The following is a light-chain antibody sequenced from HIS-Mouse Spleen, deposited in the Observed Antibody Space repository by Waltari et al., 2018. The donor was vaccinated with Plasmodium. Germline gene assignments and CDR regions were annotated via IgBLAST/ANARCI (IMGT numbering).Light chain of an antibody. CDR3: QVWDSSSDHYV. Sequence: SYVLTQPPSVSVAPGQTARITCGGNNIGSNSVHWYHQKPGQAPVLVVYEDSYRPSGIPERYCGSNSGNAATLTISRVGAGDEADYYCQVWDSSSDHYVFGTGTKVTVL. J-gene: IGLJ1*01. CDR1: NIGSNS. CDR2: EDS. V-gene: IGLV3-21*02.